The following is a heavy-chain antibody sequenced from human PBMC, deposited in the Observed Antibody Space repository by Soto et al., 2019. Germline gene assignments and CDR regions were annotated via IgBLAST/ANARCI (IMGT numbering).Heavy chain of an antibody. Sequence: QVQLVESGGGVVQPGRSLRLSCAASGFTFSSYAMHWVRQAPGKGLGWVAVISDDGSNKYYADSVKGRFTISRDNSKNTLYLQMNSLRAEDTAMYYCAKTSTHFSSSSLGYWGQGTLVTVSS. CDR1: GFTFSSYA. CDR2: ISDDGSNK. V-gene: IGHV3-30*18. J-gene: IGHJ4*02. D-gene: IGHD6-6*01. CDR3: AKTSTHFSSSSLGY.